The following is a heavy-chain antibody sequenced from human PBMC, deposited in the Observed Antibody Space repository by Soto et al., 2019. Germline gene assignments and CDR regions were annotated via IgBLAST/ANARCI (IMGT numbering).Heavy chain of an antibody. J-gene: IGHJ5*02. V-gene: IGHV3-48*02. CDR3: ARPSGGWENWFGP. D-gene: IGHD6-19*01. CDR2: ISSSSTTK. CDR1: GFTFSSYS. Sequence: EVQLVESGGGLVQPGGSLRLSCEASGFTFSSYSMNWVRQAPGKGLEWVSYISSSSTTKYYADSVKGRFTISRDNAKNSLYLQMNSLRDEDTAVYYCARPSGGWENWFGPWGQGTLVIGSS.